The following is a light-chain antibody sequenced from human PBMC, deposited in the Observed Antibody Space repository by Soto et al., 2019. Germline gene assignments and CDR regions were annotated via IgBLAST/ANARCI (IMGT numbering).Light chain of an antibody. CDR1: SSNIGSTT. CDR2: NNN. Sequence: QPVLTQPPSASGTPGQRVTIACSGSSSNIGSTTVKWYQQLPGTAPKLLIYNNNQRPSGVPDRFSGSKSGTSASRAISGLQYEDEADYYCAAWDDSLNGVVFGGGTKLTVL. CDR3: AAWDDSLNGVV. V-gene: IGLV1-44*01. J-gene: IGLJ3*02.